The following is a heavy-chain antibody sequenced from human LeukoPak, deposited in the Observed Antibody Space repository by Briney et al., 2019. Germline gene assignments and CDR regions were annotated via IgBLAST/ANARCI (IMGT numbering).Heavy chain of an antibody. J-gene: IGHJ5*02. V-gene: IGHV4-61*02. CDR2: IYTSGST. CDR3: ARDQGITIFGP. D-gene: IGHD3-3*01. CDR1: GGSISSGGYY. Sequence: SQTLSLTCTVSGGSISSGGYYWSWIRQPAGKGLEWIGRIYTSGSTNYNPSLKSRVTISVDTSKNQFSLKLSSVTAADTAVYYCARDQGITIFGPWGQGTLVTVSS.